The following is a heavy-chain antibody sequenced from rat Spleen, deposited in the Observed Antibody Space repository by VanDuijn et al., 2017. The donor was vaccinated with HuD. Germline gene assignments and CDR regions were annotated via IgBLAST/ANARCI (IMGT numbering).Heavy chain of an antibody. CDR2: INYDGSST. V-gene: IGHV5-29*01. CDR3: SRHTYNWFPN. CDR1: GFTFSNFD. Sequence: EVQLMESGGGLVQPGRSLKLSCAASGFTFSNFDMAWVRQAPTKGLEWVTSINYDGSSTYYRDSVKGRFTISRDNERSTLYLQMNSLRSEDTATYYCSRHTYNWFPNWGQGTLVTVSS. J-gene: IGHJ3*01.